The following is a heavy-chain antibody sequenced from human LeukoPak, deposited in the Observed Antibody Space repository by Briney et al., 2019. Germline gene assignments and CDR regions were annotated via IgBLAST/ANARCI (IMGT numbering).Heavy chain of an antibody. Sequence: ASVKVSGKASGYTFTGYYMHWVRQAPGHGLEWMGWINPNRGDTNYAQKFQGRVTMTRDTSITTAFMELTRLTSDDTAVYYCTRDLLGFATTPLSDWGQGTLVTVSS. CDR1: GYTFTGYY. V-gene: IGHV1-2*02. D-gene: IGHD4-17*01. J-gene: IGHJ4*02. CDR2: INPNRGDT. CDR3: TRDLLGFATTPLSD.